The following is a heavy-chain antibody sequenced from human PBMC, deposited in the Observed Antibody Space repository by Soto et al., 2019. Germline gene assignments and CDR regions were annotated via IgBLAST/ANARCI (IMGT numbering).Heavy chain of an antibody. V-gene: IGHV3-30-3*01. CDR3: ARDFGVVHYGMDV. D-gene: IGHD3-3*01. J-gene: IGHJ6*02. Sequence: HPGGSLRLSCAASGFTFSSYAMHWVRQAPGKGLEWVAVISYDGSNKYYADSVKGRFTISRDNSKNTLYLQMNGLRAEDTAVYYCARDFGVVHYGMDVWGQGTTVTVSS. CDR1: GFTFSSYA. CDR2: ISYDGSNK.